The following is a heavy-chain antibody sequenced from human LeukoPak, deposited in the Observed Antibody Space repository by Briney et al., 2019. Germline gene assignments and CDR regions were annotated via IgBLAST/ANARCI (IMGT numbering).Heavy chain of an antibody. CDR3: ARDLNTAGFNFDY. J-gene: IGHJ4*02. CDR2: INSDGSST. CDR1: GFTFSSYW. Sequence: TGGSLRLSCAASGFTFSSYWMHWVRHAPGKGLVWVSRINSDGSSTRYADSVKGRFTISRDNAKNTLYLQMNSLRAEDTAVYYCARDLNTAGFNFDYWGQGTLVTVSS. D-gene: IGHD6-19*01. V-gene: IGHV3-74*01.